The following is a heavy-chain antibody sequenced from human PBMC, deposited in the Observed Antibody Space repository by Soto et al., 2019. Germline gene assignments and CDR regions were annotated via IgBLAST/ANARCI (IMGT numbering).Heavy chain of an antibody. D-gene: IGHD7-27*01. Sequence: QVQVVESGGGVVEPGRSLRLSCAASGFTFSGHAMHWVRQAPGRGLEWVAIVSYDGGNKSYSDSVKGRFTISSDNSKTTVYLQMSNLKSEDTAVYYCAKDLDWGTVGGPRLDYWGRGTLVTVSS. J-gene: IGHJ4*02. CDR1: GFTFSGHA. CDR3: AKDLDWGTVGGPRLDY. V-gene: IGHV3-30*04. CDR2: VSYDGGNK.